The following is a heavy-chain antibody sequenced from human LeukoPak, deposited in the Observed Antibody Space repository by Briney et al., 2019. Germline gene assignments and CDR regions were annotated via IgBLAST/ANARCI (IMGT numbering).Heavy chain of an antibody. V-gene: IGHV3-23*01. CDR2: ITRGDVST. CDR3: AKGARWELPLDY. D-gene: IGHD1-26*01. CDR1: GFTFSSYA. Sequence: PGGSLRLSCAASGFTFSSYAMSWVRQAPGEGLEWVSAITRGDVSTYYADSVKGRFTISRDNSKNTLYLQMNSLRADDTAVYYCAKGARWELPLDYWGQGTLVTVSS. J-gene: IGHJ4*02.